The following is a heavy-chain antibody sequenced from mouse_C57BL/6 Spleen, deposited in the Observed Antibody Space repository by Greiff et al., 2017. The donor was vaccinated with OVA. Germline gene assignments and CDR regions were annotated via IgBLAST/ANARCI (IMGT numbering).Heavy chain of an antibody. Sequence: QVQLQQPGTELVKPGASVKLSCKASGYTFTSYWMHWVKQRPGQGLEWIGNINPSNGGTNYNEKFKSKATLTVDKSSSTAYMQLSSLTSEDSAVYYGARSPTVVADFDYWGQGTTLTVSS. D-gene: IGHD1-1*01. J-gene: IGHJ2*01. V-gene: IGHV1-53*01. CDR3: ARSPTVVADFDY. CDR1: GYTFTSYW. CDR2: INPSNGGT.